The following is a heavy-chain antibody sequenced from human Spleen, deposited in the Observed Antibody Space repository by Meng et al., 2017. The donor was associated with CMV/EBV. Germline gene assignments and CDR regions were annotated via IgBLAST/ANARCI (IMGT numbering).Heavy chain of an antibody. CDR2: IYRGGYSA. D-gene: IGHD3-10*01. CDR3: ARVPSGYYGMDV. CDR1: GFTFSSYA. J-gene: IGHJ6*02. Sequence: GESLNISCAASGFTFSSYAMGWVRQAPGKGLEWVSVIYRGGYSAYYADSMKGRFTISRDNSKNTLYLQMNSLRAEDTAVYYCARVPSGYYGMDVWGQGTTVTVSS. V-gene: IGHV3-23*03.